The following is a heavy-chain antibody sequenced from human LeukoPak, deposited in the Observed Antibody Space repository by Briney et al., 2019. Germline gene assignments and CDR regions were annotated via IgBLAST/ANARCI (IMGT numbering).Heavy chain of an antibody. CDR3: ATAARYCSSTSCSTFLY. Sequence: ASVRVSCKASGYTFTGYYMHWVRQAPGQGLEWMGWINPNSGGTNYAQKFQGRVTMTRDTSISTAYMELSRLRSDDTAVYYCATAARYCSSTSCSTFLYWGQGTLVTVSS. D-gene: IGHD2-2*01. CDR2: INPNSGGT. CDR1: GYTFTGYY. J-gene: IGHJ4*02. V-gene: IGHV1-2*02.